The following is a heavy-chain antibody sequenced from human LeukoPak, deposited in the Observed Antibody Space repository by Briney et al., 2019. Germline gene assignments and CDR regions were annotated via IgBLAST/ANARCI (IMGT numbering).Heavy chain of an antibody. CDR2: ISAYNGNT. Sequence: ASVKVSCKASGYTFTSYGISWVRQAPGQGLERMGWISAYNGNTNYAQKLQGRVTMTTDTSTSTAYMELRSLRSDDTAVYYCARLDSNYLDFDYWGQGTLVTVSS. V-gene: IGHV1-18*01. CDR1: GYTFTSYG. D-gene: IGHD4-11*01. J-gene: IGHJ4*02. CDR3: ARLDSNYLDFDY.